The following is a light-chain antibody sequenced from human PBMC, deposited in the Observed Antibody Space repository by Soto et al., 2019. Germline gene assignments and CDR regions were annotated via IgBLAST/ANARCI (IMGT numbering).Light chain of an antibody. CDR1: QSISAW. J-gene: IGKJ1*01. CDR3: QQYNNYGSWT. V-gene: IGKV1-5*03. CDR2: KAS. Sequence: DIQMTQSPSTLSASVGDRVTITCRASQSISAWLAWYQQKPGKAPKLLIYKASSLESGVPSRFNGSGSGTEFTLTLSSLQPDDFATYYCQQYNNYGSWTFGQGTKVEIK.